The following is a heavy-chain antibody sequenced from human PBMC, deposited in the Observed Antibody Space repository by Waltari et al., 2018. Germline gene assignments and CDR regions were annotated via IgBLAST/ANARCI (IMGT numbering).Heavy chain of an antibody. J-gene: IGHJ4*02. D-gene: IGHD3-22*01. CDR1: GYTFTSYG. CDR3: ARGDSYYYDSSGYYYSY. CDR2: IRAYNGNT. V-gene: IGHV1-18*01. Sequence: QVQLVQSGAEVKKPGASVKVSCKASGYTFTSYGISWVRQAPGQGLEWMGWIRAYNGNTNYAQKLQGRVTMTTDTSASTAYMELRSLRSDDTAVYYCARGDSYYYDSSGYYYSYWGQGTLVTVSS.